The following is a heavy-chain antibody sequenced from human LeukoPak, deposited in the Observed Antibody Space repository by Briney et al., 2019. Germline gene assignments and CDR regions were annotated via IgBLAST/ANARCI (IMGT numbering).Heavy chain of an antibody. CDR1: GFTFSNYW. V-gene: IGHV3-11*04. CDR2: ISSSGSTI. D-gene: IGHD3-22*01. J-gene: IGHJ4*02. CDR3: ARTFHYYDSSGYYPPYYFDY. Sequence: GGSLRLSCAASGFTFSNYWMSWVRQAPGKGLEWVSYISSSGSTIYYADSVKGRFTISRDNAKNSLYLQMNSLRAEDTAVYYCARTFHYYDSSGYYPPYYFDYWGQGTLVTVSS.